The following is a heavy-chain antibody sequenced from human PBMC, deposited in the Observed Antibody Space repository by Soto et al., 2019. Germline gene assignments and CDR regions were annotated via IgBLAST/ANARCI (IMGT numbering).Heavy chain of an antibody. CDR3: AREGLAAAGTENWFDP. J-gene: IGHJ5*02. D-gene: IGHD6-13*01. V-gene: IGHV4-31*03. Sequence: PSETLSLTCTVSGGSISSGGHYWSWIRQHPGKGLEWIGYIYYSGSTYYNPSLKSRVTISVDTSKNQFSLKLSSVTAADTAVYYCAREGLAAAGTENWFDPWGQGTLVTVSS. CDR1: GGSISSGGHY. CDR2: IYYSGST.